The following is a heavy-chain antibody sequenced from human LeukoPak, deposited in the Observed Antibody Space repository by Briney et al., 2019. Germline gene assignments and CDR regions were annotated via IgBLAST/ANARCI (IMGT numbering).Heavy chain of an antibody. CDR2: ISSSGSTI. CDR1: GFTFSSYS. Sequence: GGSLRLSCAASGFTFSSYSMNWVRQAPGKGLEWVSYISSSGSTIYYADSVKGRFTISRDNAKNSLYLQMNSLRAEDTAVYYCARDISVSGYDWGFDPWGQGTLVTVSS. D-gene: IGHD5-12*01. CDR3: ARDISVSGYDWGFDP. J-gene: IGHJ5*02. V-gene: IGHV3-48*04.